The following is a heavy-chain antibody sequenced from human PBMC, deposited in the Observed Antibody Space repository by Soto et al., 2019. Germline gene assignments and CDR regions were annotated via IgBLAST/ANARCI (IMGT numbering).Heavy chain of an antibody. D-gene: IGHD6-19*01. CDR2: VYHTGST. V-gene: IGHV4-59*08. CDR3: ARHYSSGSRNWFDP. CDR1: GGSINNYY. J-gene: IGHJ5*02. Sequence: SETLSLTCTVSGGSINNYYWTWIRQPPGKGLEWIGYVYHTGSTNYNPSLKGRVTISIDTSKNQFSLKLSSVTAADTAVFYCARHYSSGSRNWFDPWGQGTLVTVSS.